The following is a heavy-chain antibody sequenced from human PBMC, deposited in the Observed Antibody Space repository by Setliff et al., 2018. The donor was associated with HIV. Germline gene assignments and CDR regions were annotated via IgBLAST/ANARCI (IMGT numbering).Heavy chain of an antibody. J-gene: IGHJ4*02. CDR3: ARVPLLGHTLDY. CDR1: GFTFRNHA. Sequence: GALRLSCAASGFTFRNHAMHWVRQAPGKGLEWVAFIWYDGSNEYYADSVKGRFTISRDNSKNTLYLQMNSLRAEDTAVYYCARVPLLGHTLDYWGQGTLVTVSS. CDR2: IWYDGSNE. V-gene: IGHV3-30*02.